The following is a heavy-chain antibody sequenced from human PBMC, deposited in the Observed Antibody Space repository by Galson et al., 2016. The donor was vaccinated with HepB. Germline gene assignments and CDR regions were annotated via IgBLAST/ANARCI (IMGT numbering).Heavy chain of an antibody. CDR1: GYTFTTYP. Sequence: SVKVSCKGSGYTFTTYPIIWVRQAPGQGLEYMGWINTNTGSPTYAQGFTGRFVFSLDTSASTAYLEITTLKTEDTAVYFCATCPPSTSRTWFDPWGQGTLVTVSS. J-gene: IGHJ5*02. V-gene: IGHV7-4-1*02. CDR3: ATCPPSTSRTWFDP. CDR2: INTNTGSP. D-gene: IGHD2-2*01.